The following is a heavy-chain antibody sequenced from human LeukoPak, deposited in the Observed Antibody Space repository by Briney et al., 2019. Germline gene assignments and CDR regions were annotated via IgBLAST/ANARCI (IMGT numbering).Heavy chain of an antibody. CDR1: GFTFSSYG. D-gene: IGHD1-26*01. Sequence: PGGSLRLSCVVSGFTFSSYGMTWVRQAPGKGLEWVSSISGSGGSTYYAASVKGRFTISKDNAKNTLFLQMNSLRAEDTAVYYCATTGSGSYYDYWGQGTLVTVSS. V-gene: IGHV3-23*01. J-gene: IGHJ4*02. CDR2: ISGSGGST. CDR3: ATTGSGSYYDY.